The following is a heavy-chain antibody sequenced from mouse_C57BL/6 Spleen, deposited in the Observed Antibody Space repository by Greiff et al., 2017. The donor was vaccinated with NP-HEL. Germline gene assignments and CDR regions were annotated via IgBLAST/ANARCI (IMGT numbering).Heavy chain of an antibody. CDR2: IYPGDGDT. J-gene: IGHJ2*01. CDR3: ARELYGCSNFDY. D-gene: IGHD1-2*01. CDR1: GYAFSSSW. V-gene: IGHV1-82*01. Sequence: VQLQQSGPELVKPGASVKISCKASGYAFSSSWMNWVKQRPGKGLEWIGRIYPGDGDTNYNGKFKGKATLTADKSSSTAYMQLSSLTSEDSAVYFCARELYGCSNFDYLGQGTTLTVSS.